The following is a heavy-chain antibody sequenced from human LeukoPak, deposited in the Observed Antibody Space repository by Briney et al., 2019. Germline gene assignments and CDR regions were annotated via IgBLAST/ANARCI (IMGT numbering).Heavy chain of an antibody. CDR2: ISYDGSNK. D-gene: IGHD3-22*01. V-gene: IGHV3-30-3*01. Sequence: PGGSLRLSCAASGFTFRSYAMHWVRQAPGKGLEWVAVISYDGSNKYYADSVKGRFTISRDNSKNTLYLQMNSLRAEDTAVYYCAKGVVVITTRSSFYYYGMDVWGQGTTVTVSS. CDR3: AKGVVVITTRSSFYYYGMDV. J-gene: IGHJ6*02. CDR1: GFTFRSYA.